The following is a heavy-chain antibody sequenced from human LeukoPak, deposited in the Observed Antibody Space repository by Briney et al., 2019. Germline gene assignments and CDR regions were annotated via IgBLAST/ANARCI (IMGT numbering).Heavy chain of an antibody. Sequence: NSSETLSLTCTVSGGSISSSSYYWGWIRQPPGKGLEWIGSIYYSGSTYYNPSLKSRVTISVDTSKNQFSLKLSSVTAADTAVYFCARHAGYSSGWFYMDVWGKGTTVTVSS. CDR3: ARHAGYSSGWFYMDV. CDR1: GGSISSSSYY. CDR2: IYYSGST. D-gene: IGHD6-19*01. V-gene: IGHV4-39*01. J-gene: IGHJ6*03.